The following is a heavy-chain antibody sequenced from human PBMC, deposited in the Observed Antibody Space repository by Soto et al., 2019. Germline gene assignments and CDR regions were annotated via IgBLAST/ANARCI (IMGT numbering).Heavy chain of an antibody. CDR3: SGGVGDAF. CDR1: ESTVRSDW. V-gene: IGHV3-7*04. Sequence: ESGGGLVQTGGSLRLSCAISESTVRSDWMNWVRQAPGKGLEWVAHTNQDGSEKYYVDSVKGRFTIFRDNAKNSLYLQMNSLKVGDTAMYYCSGGVGDAFWGQGTLVTVSS. D-gene: IGHD3-16*01. J-gene: IGHJ4*02. CDR2: TNQDGSEK.